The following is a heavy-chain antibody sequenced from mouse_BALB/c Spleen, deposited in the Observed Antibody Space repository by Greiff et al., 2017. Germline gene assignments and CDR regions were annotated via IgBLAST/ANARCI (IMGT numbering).Heavy chain of an antibody. Sequence: EVQLQQSGPDLVKPSQSLSLTCTVTGYSITSGYSWHWIRQFPGNKLEWMGYIHYSGSTNYNPSLKSRISITRDTSKNQFFLQLNSVTTEDTATYYCARGNYYGSSYVRYFDVWGAGTTVTVSS. D-gene: IGHD1-1*01. J-gene: IGHJ1*01. V-gene: IGHV3-1*02. CDR3: ARGNYYGSSYVRYFDV. CDR2: IHYSGST. CDR1: GYSITSGYS.